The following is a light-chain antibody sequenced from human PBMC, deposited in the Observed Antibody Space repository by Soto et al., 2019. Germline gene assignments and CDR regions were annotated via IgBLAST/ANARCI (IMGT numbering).Light chain of an antibody. CDR1: QGISNY. CDR2: AAS. V-gene: IGKV1-27*01. J-gene: IGKJ2*01. Sequence: DIQMTQSPSSLSASVGDRVSITCRASQGISNYLAWYQQKPGKIPKLLIYAASTLQSGVPSRFSGSGSGTEFTLTISSLQPEDAATYYCQKYNSALYPFGQGTKLEIK. CDR3: QKYNSALYP.